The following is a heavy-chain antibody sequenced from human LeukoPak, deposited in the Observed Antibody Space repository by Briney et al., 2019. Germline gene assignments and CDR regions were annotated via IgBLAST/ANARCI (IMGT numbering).Heavy chain of an antibody. CDR1: GGSISSSSYY. Sequence: SETLSLTCTVSGGSISSSSYYWGWIRQPPGKGLEWIGSIYYSGSTYYNPSLKSRVTISVDTSKNQFSLKLSSVTAADTAVYYCASRSALIGVAGRRTYYFDYWGQGTLVTVSS. V-gene: IGHV4-39*01. D-gene: IGHD6-19*01. CDR3: ASRSALIGVAGRRTYYFDY. J-gene: IGHJ4*02. CDR2: IYYSGST.